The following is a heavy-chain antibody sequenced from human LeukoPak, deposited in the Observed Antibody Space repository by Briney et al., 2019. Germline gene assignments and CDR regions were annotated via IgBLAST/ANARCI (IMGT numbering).Heavy chain of an antibody. CDR3: TRAAYDSSGYYYVYAFDI. CDR1: GFTFSGSA. Sequence: GGSLRLSCAASGFTFSGSAMHWVRQASGKGLEWVGRIRSKANSYATAYAASVKGRFTISRDDSKNTAYLQMNSLKTEDTAVYYCTRAAYDSSGYYYVYAFDIWGQGTTVTVSS. D-gene: IGHD3-22*01. J-gene: IGHJ3*02. CDR2: IRSKANSYAT. V-gene: IGHV3-73*01.